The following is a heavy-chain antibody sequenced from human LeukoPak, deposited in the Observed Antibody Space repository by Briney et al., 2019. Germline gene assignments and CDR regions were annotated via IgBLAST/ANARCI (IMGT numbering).Heavy chain of an antibody. CDR1: GGSFGGYY. V-gene: IGHV4-34*01. CDR2: INHSGST. J-gene: IGHJ4*02. D-gene: IGHD3-16*02. CDR3: ARTDGDYVWGSYRYSYFDY. Sequence: PSETLSLTCAVYGGSFGGYYWSWIRQPPGKGLEWIGEINHSGSTNYHPSLKSRVTISVDTSTNQFSLKLSSVTAADTAVYYCARTDGDYVWGSYRYSYFDYWGQGTLVTVSS.